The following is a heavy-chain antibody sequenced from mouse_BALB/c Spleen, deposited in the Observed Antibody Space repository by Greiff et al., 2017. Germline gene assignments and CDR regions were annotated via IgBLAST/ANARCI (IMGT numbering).Heavy chain of an antibody. CDR1: GYTFTDYV. J-gene: IGHJ1*01. CDR3: ARRVARRGYFEV. Sequence: QVQLQQSGPELVKPGASVKMSCKASGYTFTDYVIRWVKQRTGQGLEWIGEIYPGSGSTYYNEKFKGKATLTADKSSNTAYMQLSSLTSEDSAVYFCARRVARRGYFEVWGEGTTGTVSS. V-gene: IGHV1-81*01. CDR2: IYPGSGST. D-gene: IGHD1-1*02.